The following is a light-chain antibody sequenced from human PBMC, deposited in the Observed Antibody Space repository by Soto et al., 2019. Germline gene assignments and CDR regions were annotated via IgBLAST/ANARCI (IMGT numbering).Light chain of an antibody. CDR1: SADFVSYNR. J-gene: IGLJ1*01. CDR2: NAS. V-gene: IGLV2-18*01. CDR3: SLYTSETIDV. Sequence: QSVLSQPPSVSGSPGQSVTSSWTGTSADFVSYNRVSWYQQPPGTAPNLIIYNASNRPSGVPDRFCVTKSGTTASLTIYGLQAADEADYCCSLYTSETIDVLGT.